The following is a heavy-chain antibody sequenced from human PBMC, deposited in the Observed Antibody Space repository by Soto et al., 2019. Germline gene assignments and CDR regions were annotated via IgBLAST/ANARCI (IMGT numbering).Heavy chain of an antibody. CDR3: SRDEDHGSGRSGGMDV. V-gene: IGHV4-31*03. CDR2: IYHSGTT. D-gene: IGHD3-10*01. J-gene: IGHJ6*02. Sequence: QVQLQESGPGLVKPSETLSLSCNVSGCSISSDDFFWSWVRQHPARGLEWIGYIYHSGTTYYNPSLQRRITISVDTAKNQCSLKLRSVTAADTAVYFCSRDEDHGSGRSGGMDVWGQGTAVTVS. CDR1: GCSISSDDFF.